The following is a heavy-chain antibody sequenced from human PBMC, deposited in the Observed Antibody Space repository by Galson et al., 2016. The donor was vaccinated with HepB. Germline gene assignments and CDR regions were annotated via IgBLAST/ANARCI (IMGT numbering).Heavy chain of an antibody. V-gene: IGHV3-53*01. Sequence: SLRLSCAASGFIVSNDYMDWVRQAPGKGLEWLAVSYADLRTYYAESVRGRFTISTDNSNNTLFLQMNNLSAEDTAVYYCARDPGFRNGMNVWGQGTTVTVSS. J-gene: IGHJ6*02. CDR3: ARDPGFRNGMNV. CDR1: GFIVSNDY. CDR2: SYADLRT.